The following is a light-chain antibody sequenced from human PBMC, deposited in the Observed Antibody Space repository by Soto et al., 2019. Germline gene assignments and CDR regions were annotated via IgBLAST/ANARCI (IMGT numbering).Light chain of an antibody. V-gene: IGKV3D-15*01. CDR1: QSVSST. CDR2: DAS. J-gene: IGKJ5*01. CDR3: HQYNKWPPIT. Sequence: EIVWTQSPGTLSLSPGERATLSCRSSQSVSSTSLAWYQQRPGQAPRLLIYDASSRATGIPARFSGSGSGTEFTLTISNLQSEDFAVYYCHQYNKWPPITFGQGTRLEIK.